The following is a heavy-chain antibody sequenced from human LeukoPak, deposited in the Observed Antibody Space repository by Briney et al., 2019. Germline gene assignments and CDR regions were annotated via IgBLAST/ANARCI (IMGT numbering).Heavy chain of an antibody. CDR1: GFTFSNFA. Sequence: HPGGSLRLSCAASGFTFSNFAMHWVRQAPGKGLEWVAVISYDGDNEYYADSVKGQFTISRDNSKDRLYLQMNSLRPEDTAMYYCARVRGGRSWYYYGMDVWGRGTTVTVSS. J-gene: IGHJ6*02. V-gene: IGHV3-30-3*01. D-gene: IGHD3-16*01. CDR2: ISYDGDNE. CDR3: ARVRGGRSWYYYGMDV.